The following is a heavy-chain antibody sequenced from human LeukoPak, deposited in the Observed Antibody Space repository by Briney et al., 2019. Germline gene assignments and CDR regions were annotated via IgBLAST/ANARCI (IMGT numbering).Heavy chain of an antibody. D-gene: IGHD2-2*01. V-gene: IGHV4-38-2*02. Sequence: SETLSLTCTVSGYSIDSGYYWGWIRQPPGKGLEWIGTLYHSGSTYYNPSLKSRVTISVDTSKNQFSLKLTSVTAADTAVYYCARVRGYCSSTICYRYYFDYWGQGTLVTVSS. CDR3: ARVRGYCSSTICYRYYFDY. CDR2: LYHSGST. CDR1: GYSIDSGYY. J-gene: IGHJ4*02.